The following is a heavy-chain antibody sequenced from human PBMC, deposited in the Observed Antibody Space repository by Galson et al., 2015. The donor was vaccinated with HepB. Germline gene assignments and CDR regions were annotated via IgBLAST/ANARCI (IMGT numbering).Heavy chain of an antibody. CDR2: MSNDGTYG. CDR3: ARDIAGGGCDQ. J-gene: IGHJ1*01. V-gene: IGHV3-30*04. CDR1: GFSGYT. D-gene: IGHD2-15*01. Sequence: SLRLSCAASGFSGYTLQWVRQAPGKGLEWVAFMSNDGTYGNYGHSVMGRFTVSRDTLKNTLYLQMDSLRADDTAVYYCARDIAGGGCDQWGQGILVAVSS.